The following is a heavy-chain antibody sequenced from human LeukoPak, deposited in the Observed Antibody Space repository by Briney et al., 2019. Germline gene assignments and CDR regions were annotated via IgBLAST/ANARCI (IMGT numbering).Heavy chain of an antibody. J-gene: IGHJ5*02. CDR2: INPNSGGT. V-gene: IGHV1-2*02. Sequence: ASVTVSCKASGYTFTVYYMHWVRQAPGQGLEWMGWINPNSGGTNYAQKFQGRVTMTRDTSISTAYMELSRLRSDDTAVYYCARSDYYDSSGYSVGYWFDPWGQGTLVTVSS. CDR3: ARSDYYDSSGYSVGYWFDP. D-gene: IGHD3-22*01. CDR1: GYTFTVYY.